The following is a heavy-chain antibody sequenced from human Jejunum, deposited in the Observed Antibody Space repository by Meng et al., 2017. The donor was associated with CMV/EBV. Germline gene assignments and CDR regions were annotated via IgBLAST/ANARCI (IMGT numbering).Heavy chain of an antibody. CDR1: GYSLNNYF. J-gene: IGHJ4*02. CDR3: ARKTGDDSYFDF. Sequence: ASGYSLNNYFIHWMRQAPGQGLEWMGWINPHNDGPEYAEKFQGRITLTTDRSMQTAYLELTSLTSDDTAVYYCARKTGDDSYFDFWGQGTRVTVSS. V-gene: IGHV1-2*02. CDR2: INPHNDGP. D-gene: IGHD5-12*01.